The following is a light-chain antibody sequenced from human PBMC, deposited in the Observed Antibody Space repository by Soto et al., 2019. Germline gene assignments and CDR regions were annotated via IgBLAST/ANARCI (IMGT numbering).Light chain of an antibody. V-gene: IGKV3-20*01. Sequence: EVVMTQSPGTLSVSPGERATLSCRASQSISRNLAWYQQKPGRAPRLLIYGVSTRATGIPARFSGSGSETDFTLTISRLEPEDFAVYYCQQYGSSGTFGQGTKVDIK. CDR3: QQYGSSGT. J-gene: IGKJ1*01. CDR2: GVS. CDR1: QSISRN.